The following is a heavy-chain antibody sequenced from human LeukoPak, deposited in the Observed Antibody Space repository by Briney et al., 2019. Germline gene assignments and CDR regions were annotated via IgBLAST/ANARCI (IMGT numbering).Heavy chain of an antibody. D-gene: IGHD5-18*01. CDR1: GSSISSSSAY. CDR3: ASPRGFSYGYFDY. CDR2: IYYRKNT. Sequence: PSETLSLTCTVSGSSISSSSAYWGWIRQPPGKGLEWIGSIYYRKNTYYNPSLKSRVTISADTSKNQFSLTLGSVSATDTAVYYCASPRGFSYGYFDYWGQGTLVTVSS. J-gene: IGHJ4*02. V-gene: IGHV4-39*01.